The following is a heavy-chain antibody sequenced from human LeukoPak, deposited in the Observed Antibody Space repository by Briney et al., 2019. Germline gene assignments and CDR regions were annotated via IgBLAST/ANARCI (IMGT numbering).Heavy chain of an antibody. Sequence: GESLKISCKGSGYSFTSYWIGWVRQMPGKGLEWMGIIHPGDSDTRYSPSFQGQVTISADKSISTAYLQWSSLKASDTAMYYYARRDRYALNAFDIWGQGTMVTVSS. V-gene: IGHV5-51*01. CDR3: ARRDRYALNAFDI. J-gene: IGHJ3*02. D-gene: IGHD1-1*01. CDR2: IHPGDSDT. CDR1: GYSFTSYW.